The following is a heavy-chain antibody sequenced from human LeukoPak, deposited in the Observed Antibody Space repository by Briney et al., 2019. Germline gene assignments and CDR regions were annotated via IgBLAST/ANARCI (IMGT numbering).Heavy chain of an antibody. D-gene: IGHD3-16*02. CDR2: IYYSGST. V-gene: IGHV4-59*12. CDR3: ARGRGDYVWGSYRPTHFDY. J-gene: IGHJ4*02. Sequence: SETLSLTCTVSGGSISSYYWSWIRQPPGKGLEWIGYIYYSGSTNYNPSLKSRVTISVDTSKNQFSLKLSSVTAADTAVYYCARGRGDYVWGSYRPTHFDYWGQGTLVTVSS. CDR1: GGSISSYY.